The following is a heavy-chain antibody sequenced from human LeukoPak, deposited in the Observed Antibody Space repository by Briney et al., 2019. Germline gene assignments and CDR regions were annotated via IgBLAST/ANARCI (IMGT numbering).Heavy chain of an antibody. CDR1: GGTLSSYA. CDR2: IIPIFGTA. V-gene: IGHV1-69*05. CDR3: ARDPTHYYDSSGYGPMYY. Sequence: SVKVSCKASGGTLSSYAISWVRQAPGQGLEWMGRIIPIFGTANYAQKFQGRVTITTDESTSTAYMELSSLRSEDTAVYYCARDPTHYYDSSGYGPMYYWGQGTLVTVSS. D-gene: IGHD3-22*01. J-gene: IGHJ4*02.